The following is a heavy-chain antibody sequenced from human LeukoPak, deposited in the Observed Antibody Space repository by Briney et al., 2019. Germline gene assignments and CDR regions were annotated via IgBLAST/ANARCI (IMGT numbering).Heavy chain of an antibody. CDR3: ASRGLEDI. D-gene: IGHD3-10*01. CDR1: GYTFTGYY. CDR2: INPNSGGT. J-gene: IGHJ3*02. V-gene: IGHV1-2*02. Sequence: ASVKVSCKASGYTFTGYYMHWVRQAPGQGLEWMGWINPNSGGTNYAQKFQGRVTITTDESTSTAYMELSSLRSEDTAVYYCASRGLEDIWGQGTMVTVSS.